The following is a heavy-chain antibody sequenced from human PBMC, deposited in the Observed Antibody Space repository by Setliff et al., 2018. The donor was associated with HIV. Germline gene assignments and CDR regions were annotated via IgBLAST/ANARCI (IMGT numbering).Heavy chain of an antibody. CDR2: INTNTGNP. CDR1: GYTFTSYA. J-gene: IGHJ6*03. D-gene: IGHD2-2*01. V-gene: IGHV7-4-1*02. CDR3: ARTRGGCMTSSCPTSYYYYYMDV. Sequence: GASVKVSCKASGYTFTSYAMNWVRQAPGQGLEWMGWINTNTGNPTYAQGFTGRFVFSLGTSVSTAYLQISSLKAEDTAVYYCARTRGGCMTSSCPTSYYYYYMDVWGRGTTVTVSS.